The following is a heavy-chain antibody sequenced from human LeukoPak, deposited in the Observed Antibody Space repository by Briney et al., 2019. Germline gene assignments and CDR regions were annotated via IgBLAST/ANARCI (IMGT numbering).Heavy chain of an antibody. CDR2: ISSSGSTI. CDR1: GFTFSSYA. CDR3: ARVSGVPAANNWFDP. Sequence: PGGSLRLSCAASGFTFSSYAMSWVRQAPGKGLERVSAISSSGSTIYYADSVKGRFTISRDNAKNSLYLQMNSLRAEDTAVYYCARVSGVPAANNWFDPWGQGTLVTVSS. D-gene: IGHD2-2*01. V-gene: IGHV3-21*04. J-gene: IGHJ5*02.